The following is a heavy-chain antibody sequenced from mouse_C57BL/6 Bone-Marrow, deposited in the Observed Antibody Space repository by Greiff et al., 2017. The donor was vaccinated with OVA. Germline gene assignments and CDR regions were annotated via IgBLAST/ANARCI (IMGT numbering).Heavy chain of an antibody. J-gene: IGHJ1*03. D-gene: IGHD1-1*01. CDR3: ARAYYYGSGRYFDV. CDR1: GYAFSSSW. V-gene: IGHV1-82*01. Sequence: VQLQQSGPELVKPGASVKISCKASGYAFSSSWMNWVKQRPGKGLEWIGRIYPGDGDPNYNGKFKGKATLTADKSSSTAYMQLSSLTSEDSAVYFCARAYYYGSGRYFDVWGTGTTVTVSS. CDR2: IYPGDGDP.